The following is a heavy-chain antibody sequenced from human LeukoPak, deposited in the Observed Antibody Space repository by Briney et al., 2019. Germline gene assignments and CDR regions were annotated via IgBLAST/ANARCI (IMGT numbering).Heavy chain of an antibody. V-gene: IGHV4-34*01. CDR1: GGSFSGYY. Sequence: SETLSLTCAVYGGSFSGYYWSWIRQPPGKGLEWIGEINHSGSTNYNPFLKSRVTISVDTSKNQFSLKLSSVTAADTAVYYCARRQFYYDILTGYSGYYYYGMDVWGQGTTVTVSS. J-gene: IGHJ6*02. CDR3: ARRQFYYDILTGYSGYYYYGMDV. CDR2: INHSGST. D-gene: IGHD3-9*01.